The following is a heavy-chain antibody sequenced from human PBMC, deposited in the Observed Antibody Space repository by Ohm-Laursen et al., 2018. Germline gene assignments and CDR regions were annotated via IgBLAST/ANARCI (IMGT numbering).Heavy chain of an antibody. V-gene: IGHV4-38-2*01. CDR1: GYSISSGYY. J-gene: IGHJ4*02. Sequence: SETLSLTCAVSGYSISSGYYWGWIRQPPGKGLEWIGSIYHSGSTYYNPSLKSRVTISVDTSKNQFSLKLSSATAADTAVYYCARVPVYGDPRFDYWGQGTLVTVSS. CDR2: IYHSGST. CDR3: ARVPVYGDPRFDY. D-gene: IGHD4-17*01.